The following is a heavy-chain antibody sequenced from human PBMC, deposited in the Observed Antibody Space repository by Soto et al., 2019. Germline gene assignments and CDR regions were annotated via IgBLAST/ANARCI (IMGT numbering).Heavy chain of an antibody. CDR2: ISYDGSNK. CDR3: AKHPWGDHY. J-gene: IGHJ4*02. CDR1: GFTFSSYG. D-gene: IGHD2-21*02. V-gene: IGHV3-30*18. Sequence: QVQLVESGGGVVQPGRSLRLSCAASGFTFSSYGMHWVRQAPGKGLEWVAVISYDGSNKYYADSVKGRFTISRDNSKNTLYLQMSSLRAEDTAVYYCAKHPWGDHYWGQGTLVTVSS.